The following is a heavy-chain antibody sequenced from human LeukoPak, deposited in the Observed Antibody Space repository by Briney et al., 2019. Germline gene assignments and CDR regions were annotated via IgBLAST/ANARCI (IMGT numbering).Heavy chain of an antibody. J-gene: IGHJ6*03. CDR3: ARGNGFGGYYYYYMDV. CDR1: GGSISSRSYY. CDR2: IYYSGST. Sequence: PSETLSLTCTVSGGSISSRSYYWGWIRQSPGKGLEWIGSIYYSGSTYYNPSLKSRVSISVDTSKNQFSLKLSSVTAADTAVYYCARGNGFGGYYYYYMDVWGKGTTVTVSS. D-gene: IGHD2-2*03. V-gene: IGHV4-39*07.